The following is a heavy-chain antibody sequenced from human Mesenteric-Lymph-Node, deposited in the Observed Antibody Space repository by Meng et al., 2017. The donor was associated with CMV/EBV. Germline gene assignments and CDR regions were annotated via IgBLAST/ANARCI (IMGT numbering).Heavy chain of an antibody. CDR1: GYTFTSYY. J-gene: IGHJ4*02. V-gene: IGHV1-46*01. CDR2: INPDGDNT. D-gene: IGHD6-19*01. Sequence: ASVKVSCKASGYTFTSYYMHWVRQAPGQGFEWMGLINPDGDNTIYAQKFQGRVIMTRDTSTSTVYMELSSLRSEDTAMYYCAGLTSGWRIDYWGQGTLVTVSS. CDR3: AGLTSGWRIDY.